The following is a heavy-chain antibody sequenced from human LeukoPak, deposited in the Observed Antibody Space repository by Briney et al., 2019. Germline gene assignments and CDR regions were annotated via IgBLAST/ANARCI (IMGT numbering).Heavy chain of an antibody. Sequence: GRSLRLSCAASGFTFSSYGMHWVRQAPGKGLEWVAVIWYDGSNKYYADSVKGRFTISRDNSKNTLYLQMNSLRSEDTAVYYCAKETYYYDSSLDYWGQGTLVTVSS. CDR2: IWYDGSNK. CDR1: GFTFSSYG. V-gene: IGHV3-33*06. CDR3: AKETYYYDSSLDY. J-gene: IGHJ4*02. D-gene: IGHD3-22*01.